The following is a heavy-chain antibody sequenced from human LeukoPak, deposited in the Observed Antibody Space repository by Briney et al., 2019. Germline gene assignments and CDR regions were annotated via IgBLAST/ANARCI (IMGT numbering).Heavy chain of an antibody. J-gene: IGHJ4*02. CDR3: ARDSDYLDY. Sequence: ASVKVSCKASGYTFTNYGISWVRQAPGQGLEWMGWISGYNGNTKNVQKLQGRVTMTTDTSTSTAYMELRSLRSDDTAVYYCARDSDYLDYWGQGTLVTVSS. CDR1: GYTFTNYG. V-gene: IGHV1-18*01. D-gene: IGHD3-10*01. CDR2: ISGYNGNT.